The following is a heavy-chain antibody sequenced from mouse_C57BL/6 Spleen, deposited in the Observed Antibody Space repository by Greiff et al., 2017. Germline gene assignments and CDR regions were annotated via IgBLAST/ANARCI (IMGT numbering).Heavy chain of an antibody. J-gene: IGHJ2*01. CDR1: GYTFTYYY. D-gene: IGHD2-1*01. CDR2: IFPGSGIT. V-gene: IGHV1-75*01. Sequence: VQLQQSGPELVTPGASVKISCKASGYTFTYYYINWVKQRPGQVLEWIGWIFPGSGITYYNEKFKGKATLTVDKSASTAYMLLSSLTSEDSAGYVCERRGASYGNSLDYWGQGTTLTVSS. CDR3: ERRGASYGNSLDY.